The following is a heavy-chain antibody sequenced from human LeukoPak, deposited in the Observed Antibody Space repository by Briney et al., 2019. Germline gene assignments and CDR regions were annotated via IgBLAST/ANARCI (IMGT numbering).Heavy chain of an antibody. J-gene: IGHJ4*02. CDR3: AKARGSEIDY. V-gene: IGHV3-30*02. D-gene: IGHD3-10*01. Sequence: PGGSLRLSCAASGFTFRSYGMHWVRQAPGKGLEWVTFIRFDGSNNYYADSVKGRFTVSRDNSKNTLYLQMNSLRPEDTALYYYAKARGSEIDYWGQGTLVTVSS. CDR1: GFTFRSYG. CDR2: IRFDGSNN.